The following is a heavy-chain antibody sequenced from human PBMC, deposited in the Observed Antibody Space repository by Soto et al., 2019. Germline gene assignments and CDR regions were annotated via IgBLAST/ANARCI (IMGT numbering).Heavy chain of an antibody. J-gene: IGHJ4*02. V-gene: IGHV1-69*13. D-gene: IGHD3-22*01. CDR3: ATDSSGYRYYFDY. Sequence: SVKVSCKASGGTFSSYAISWVRQAPGQGLEWMGGIIPIFGTANYAQKFQGRVTITADESTSTAYMELSSLRSEDTAVYYCATDSSGYRYYFDYWGQGTLVTVSS. CDR2: IIPIFGTA. CDR1: GGTFSSYA.